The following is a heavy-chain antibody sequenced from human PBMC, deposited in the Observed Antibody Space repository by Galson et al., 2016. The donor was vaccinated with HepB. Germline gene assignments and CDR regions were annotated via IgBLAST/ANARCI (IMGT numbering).Heavy chain of an antibody. CDR3: AKGRWDFDS. V-gene: IGHV3-66*02. CDR1: GFTVSSNY. D-gene: IGHD5-24*01. J-gene: IGHJ4*02. Sequence: SLRLSCAASGFTVSSNYMSWVRQAPGKGLEWVSVIYSGGTTYYADSVKGRFTISRDNSKNTLFLQMNTLRPEDTAVYYCAKGRWDFDSWGQGTLVTVSS. CDR2: IYSGGTT.